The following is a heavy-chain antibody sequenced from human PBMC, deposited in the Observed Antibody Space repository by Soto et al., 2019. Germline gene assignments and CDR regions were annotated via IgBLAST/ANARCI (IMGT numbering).Heavy chain of an antibody. CDR2: INHSGST. CDR1: GGSFSGYD. V-gene: IGHV4-34*01. J-gene: IGHJ6*03. D-gene: IGHD3-3*01. CDR3: ARVLMNFWSRYYISGYYYYYMDV. Sequence: PSETLSLTCAVYGGSFSGYDWSWIRQPPGKGLEWIGEINHSGSTNYNPSLKSRVTISVDTSKNQFSLKLSSVTAADTAVYYCARVLMNFWSRYYISGYYYYYMDVWGKGTTVTVSS.